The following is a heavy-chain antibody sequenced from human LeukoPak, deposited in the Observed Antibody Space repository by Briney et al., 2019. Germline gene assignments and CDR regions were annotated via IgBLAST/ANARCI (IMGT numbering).Heavy chain of an antibody. J-gene: IGHJ4*02. CDR3: ARFTIFGVVISGSDY. CDR1: GYTFTSYD. Sequence: ASVKVSCKASGYTFTSYDINWVRQATGQGLEWMGWMNPNSGNTGYAQKLQGRVTMTTDTSTSTAYMELRSLRSDDTAVYYCARFTIFGVVISGSDYWGQGTLVTVSS. V-gene: IGHV1-8*01. D-gene: IGHD3-3*01. CDR2: MNPNSGNT.